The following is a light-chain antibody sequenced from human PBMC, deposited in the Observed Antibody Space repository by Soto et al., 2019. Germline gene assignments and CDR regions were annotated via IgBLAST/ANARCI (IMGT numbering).Light chain of an antibody. V-gene: IGLV4-69*01. CDR1: SGHSNYA. CDR3: QTLGNGIVI. J-gene: IGLJ2*01. Sequence: QLVLTQSPSASASLGASVKLTCTLSSGHSNYAIAWHQQQPEKGPRYLMKLNRDGSHSKGAGIPNRFSGSSSGAERYLTISNLQFEDEADYYCQTLGNGIVIFRGGTKLTVL. CDR2: LNRDGSH.